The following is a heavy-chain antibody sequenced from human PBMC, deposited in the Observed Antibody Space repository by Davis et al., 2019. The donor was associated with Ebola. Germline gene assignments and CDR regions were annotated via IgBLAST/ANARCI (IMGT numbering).Heavy chain of an antibody. Sequence: MPGGSLRLSCAVYGGSFSGYYWSWIRQPPGKGLEWIGEINHSGSTNYNPSLKSRVTISVDTSKNQFSLKLSSVTAADTAVYYCARWRYSGYLYYYYGMDVWGQGTTVTVSS. D-gene: IGHD5-12*01. J-gene: IGHJ6*02. V-gene: IGHV4-34*01. CDR1: GGSFSGYY. CDR3: ARWRYSGYLYYYYGMDV. CDR2: INHSGST.